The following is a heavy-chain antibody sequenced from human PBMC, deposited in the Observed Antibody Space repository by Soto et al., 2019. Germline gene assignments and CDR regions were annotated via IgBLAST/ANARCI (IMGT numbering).Heavy chain of an antibody. Sequence: QVQLQQSGPGLVKPSETLSLTFSVSGGSIRSYYWSWIRQSPEKGLEWIGYFYHSGNSNYNPSLKSRVTRSVATSKNQLSLSLRSVTAADTAVYFSARNSSVDPYGYVNGGLDVWGQGTTVTVSS. CDR3: ARNSSVDPYGYVNGGLDV. J-gene: IGHJ6*02. CDR1: GGSIRSYY. CDR2: FYHSGNS. V-gene: IGHV4-59*12. D-gene: IGHD5-18*01.